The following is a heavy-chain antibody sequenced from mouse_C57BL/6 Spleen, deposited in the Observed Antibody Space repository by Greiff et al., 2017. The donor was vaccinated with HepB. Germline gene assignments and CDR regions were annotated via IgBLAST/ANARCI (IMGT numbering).Heavy chain of an antibody. D-gene: IGHD1-1*01. J-gene: IGHJ2*01. Sequence: EVQLVESGGDLVKPGGSLKLSCAASGFTFSNYGMSWVRQTPDKRLEWVATISRGGSYTYYPDSVKGRFTISRGNAKNTRYLQMSSLKSEDTAMYYCASHYYDITLDYWGQGTTLTVSS. CDR1: GFTFSNYG. V-gene: IGHV5-6*01. CDR2: ISRGGSYT. CDR3: ASHYYDITLDY.